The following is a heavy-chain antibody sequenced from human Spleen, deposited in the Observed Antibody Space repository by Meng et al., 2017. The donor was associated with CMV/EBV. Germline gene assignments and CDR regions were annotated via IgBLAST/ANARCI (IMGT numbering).Heavy chain of an antibody. Sequence: GESLKISCETSGYDFSIYWIAWVRQMPGQGLEWMGFVYPGDSDAKYSPSFQGRVTFSIDRSINTAYLQWSSLEASDTAMYYCATGGTGNFAGHYYYGMDVWGQGTSVTVSS. CDR3: ATGGTGNFAGHYYYGMDV. CDR2: VYPGDSDA. CDR1: GYDFSIYW. D-gene: IGHD2-8*02. J-gene: IGHJ6*02. V-gene: IGHV5-51*01.